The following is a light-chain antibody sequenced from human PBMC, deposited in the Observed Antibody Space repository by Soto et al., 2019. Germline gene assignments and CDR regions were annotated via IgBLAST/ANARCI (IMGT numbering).Light chain of an antibody. J-gene: IGKJ4*01. CDR3: QQYGSSLLT. CDR1: QSVSSEN. Sequence: EIVMTQSPGTLSLSPGESSTLSCRARQSVSSENVAWDQQKPGQAPRMLFFGASIRATGIPDRFSGSGSGTDFSLTISRREAEDSALYYCQQYGSSLLTFGGGTQVEIK. CDR2: GAS. V-gene: IGKV3-20*01.